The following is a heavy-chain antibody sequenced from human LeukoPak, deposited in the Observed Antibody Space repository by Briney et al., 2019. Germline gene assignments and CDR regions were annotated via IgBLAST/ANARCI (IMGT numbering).Heavy chain of an antibody. CDR3: ARTSSRITMVRGPAWFDP. V-gene: IGHV4-34*01. D-gene: IGHD3-10*01. CDR1: GGSFSDYY. J-gene: IGHJ5*02. CDR2: INHSGST. Sequence: PSETLSLTCAVYGGSFSDYYWSWLRQPPGKGLEWIGEINHSGSTDYNPSLKSRVTISVDTSKNQFSLKLSSVTAADTAVYYCARTSSRITMVRGPAWFDPWGQGTLVTVSS.